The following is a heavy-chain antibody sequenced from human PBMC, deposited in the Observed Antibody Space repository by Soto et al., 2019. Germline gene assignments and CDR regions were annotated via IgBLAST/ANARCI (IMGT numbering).Heavy chain of an antibody. V-gene: IGHV1-18*01. CDR3: ARDRCSGGFTYARDT. CDR1: GYTFTSYG. D-gene: IGHD6-19*01. CDR2: ISAYNGNT. J-gene: IGHJ3*01. Sequence: AAVKVSCKSSGYTFTSYGISWVRQAPGQGLEWMGWISAYNGNTNYAQKLQGRVTMTTDTSTSTAYMELRSLRSDDTAVYYCARDRCSGGFTYARDTRGQRTMVTVSS.